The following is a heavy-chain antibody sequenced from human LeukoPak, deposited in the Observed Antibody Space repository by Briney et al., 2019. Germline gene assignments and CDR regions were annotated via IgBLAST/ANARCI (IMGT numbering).Heavy chain of an antibody. CDR1: GYTFTGYY. CDR2: INPNSGGT. Sequence: GASVKVSCKASGYTFTGYYMHWVRQAPGQGLEWMRWINPNSGGTNYAQKFQGWVTITRDTSISTAYMELSRLRSDGTAVYYCARGILANDAFDIWGQGTMVTVSS. J-gene: IGHJ3*02. CDR3: ARGILANDAFDI. D-gene: IGHD2/OR15-2a*01. V-gene: IGHV1-2*04.